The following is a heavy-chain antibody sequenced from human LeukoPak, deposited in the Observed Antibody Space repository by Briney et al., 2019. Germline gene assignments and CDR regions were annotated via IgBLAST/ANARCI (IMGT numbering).Heavy chain of an antibody. J-gene: IGHJ4*02. CDR3: ARVTNYYDSSGYYYFDY. CDR2: IYHSGST. V-gene: IGHV4-4*02. CDR1: GGSISSSNW. Sequence: SETLSLTCAVSGGSISSSNWWSWVRQPPGKGLEWIGEIYHSGSTNYSPSLKSRITISVGKSKNQFSLKLSSVTAADTAVYYCARVTNYYDSSGYYYFDYWGQGTLVTVSS. D-gene: IGHD3-22*01.